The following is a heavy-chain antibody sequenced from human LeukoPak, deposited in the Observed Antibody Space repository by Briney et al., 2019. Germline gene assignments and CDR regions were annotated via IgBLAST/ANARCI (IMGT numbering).Heavy chain of an antibody. J-gene: IGHJ4*02. CDR1: GFTFSSYS. CDR3: AREDDYGDYVLDY. V-gene: IGHV3-21*01. Sequence: GGSLRLSCAASGFTFSSYSMNWVRQAPGKGLEWVSSISSSSYIYYADSVKGRFTISRDNAKNSLYLQMNSLRAEDTAVYYCAREDDYGDYVLDYWGQGTLVTVSS. CDR2: ISSSSYI. D-gene: IGHD4-17*01.